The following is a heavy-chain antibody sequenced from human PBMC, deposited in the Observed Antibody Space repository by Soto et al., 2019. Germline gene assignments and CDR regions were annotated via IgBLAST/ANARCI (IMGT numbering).Heavy chain of an antibody. D-gene: IGHD2-15*01. CDR1: GFTFSSYA. J-gene: IGHJ4*02. V-gene: IGHV3-23*01. Sequence: PGGSLRLSCAASGFTFSSYALSWVRQAPGKGLEWVSAISGSGGSTYYADSVKGRFTISRDNSKNTLYLQMNSLRAEDTAVYYCANLEILGYCSGGSCYSDYWGQGTLVTVSS. CDR2: ISGSGGST. CDR3: ANLEILGYCSGGSCYSDY.